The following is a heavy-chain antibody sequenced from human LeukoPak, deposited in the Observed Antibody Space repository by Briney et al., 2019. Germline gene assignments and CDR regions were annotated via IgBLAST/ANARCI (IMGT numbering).Heavy chain of an antibody. J-gene: IGHJ1*01. Sequence: AGGSLRLSCVASGFTFSSYAMAWVRQAPGKGLEWVSAISGSGVTTQNAGSVKGRFSISRDNSKNTLYLQMNSLRAEDTALYYCAKKVVVGATSPYSDFQDWGQGTLVTVSS. CDR3: AKKVVVGATSPYSDFQD. V-gene: IGHV3-23*01. D-gene: IGHD1-26*01. CDR1: GFTFSSYA. CDR2: ISGSGVTT.